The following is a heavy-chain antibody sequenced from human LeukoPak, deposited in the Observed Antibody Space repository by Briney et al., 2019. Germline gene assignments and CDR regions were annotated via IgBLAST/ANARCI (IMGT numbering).Heavy chain of an antibody. V-gene: IGHV4-38-2*01. J-gene: IGHJ4*02. CDR2: IYHTVSA. Sequence: PSETLSLTCSVSGYSFTSGHYWGWIRQPPGKGLEWIANIYHTVSAHYNPSLKSRVTISVDTSKSQFSLKLSSVTAADTAVYYCARYCTSTTCILRGFDYWGQGTLVTVSS. CDR3: ARYCTSTTCILRGFDY. CDR1: GYSFTSGHY. D-gene: IGHD2-2*01.